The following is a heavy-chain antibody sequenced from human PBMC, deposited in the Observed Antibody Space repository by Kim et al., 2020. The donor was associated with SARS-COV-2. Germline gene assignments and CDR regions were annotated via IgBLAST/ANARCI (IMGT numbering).Heavy chain of an antibody. V-gene: IGHV4-34*01. CDR3: ARDRITIFGGDFDP. Sequence: SPSLRSRVTISVDTSKNQFSLKLSSVTAADTAVYYCARDRITIFGGDFDPWGQGTLVTVSS. D-gene: IGHD3-3*01. J-gene: IGHJ5*02.